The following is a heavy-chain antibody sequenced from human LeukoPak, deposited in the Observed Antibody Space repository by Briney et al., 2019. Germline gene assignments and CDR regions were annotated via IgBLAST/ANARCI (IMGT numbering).Heavy chain of an antibody. V-gene: IGHV4-39*07. J-gene: IGHJ5*02. CDR3: ARDRSASGFDIWFDP. CDR2: IRYSGST. CDR1: DDSFSSNSYY. D-gene: IGHD5-12*01. Sequence: PSETLSLTCTVSDDSFSSNSYYWAWIRQPPGKGLECIGGIRYSGSTYFNPSLKSRVTISIDTSKNQISLNLISVTAADTAVYYCARDRSASGFDIWFDPWGQGTLVTVSS.